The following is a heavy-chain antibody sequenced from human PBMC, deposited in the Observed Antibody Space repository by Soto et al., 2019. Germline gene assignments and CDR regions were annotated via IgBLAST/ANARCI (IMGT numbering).Heavy chain of an antibody. CDR3: ARDSWSQY. CDR1: GFTFSNY. J-gene: IGHJ1*01. V-gene: IGHV3-66*01. D-gene: IGHD2-15*01. Sequence: GESLKISCAASGFTFSNYMNWVRQAPGKGLEWVSIIHNGGETYYADSVKGRFTVSRDNSKNTVFLQMNSLRVEDTAVYYCARDSWSQYWGQGTLVTVSS. CDR2: IHNGGET.